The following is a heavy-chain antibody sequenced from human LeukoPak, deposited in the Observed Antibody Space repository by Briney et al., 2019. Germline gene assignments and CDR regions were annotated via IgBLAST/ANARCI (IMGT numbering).Heavy chain of an antibody. J-gene: IGHJ4*02. CDR2: INHSGST. Sequence: SETLSLTCAVYGGSFSGYYWSWIRQPPGKGLEWIGEINHSGSTNYNPSLKSRVTISVDTSKNQFSLKLSSVTAADTAVYYCARRGAAGDYWGQGTLVTVSS. V-gene: IGHV4-34*01. CDR1: GGSFSGYY. CDR3: ARRGAAGDY. D-gene: IGHD6-13*01.